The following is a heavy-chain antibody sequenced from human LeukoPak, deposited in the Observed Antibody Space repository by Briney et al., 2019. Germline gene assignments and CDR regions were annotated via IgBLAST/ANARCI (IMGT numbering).Heavy chain of an antibody. CDR2: TYYGGTT. J-gene: IGHJ4*02. V-gene: IGHV4-59*08. D-gene: IGHD5-24*01. CDR3: ARLGLYDGYTHDS. CDR1: GASVTGTY. Sequence: SETLSLTCSVFGASVTGTYWSWVRQTPGKGLEWIAYTYYGGTTEYNPSLKSRATISVDTSKNHFSLDLRSVTAADTAVYFCARLGLYDGYTHDSWGQGTLVTVSS.